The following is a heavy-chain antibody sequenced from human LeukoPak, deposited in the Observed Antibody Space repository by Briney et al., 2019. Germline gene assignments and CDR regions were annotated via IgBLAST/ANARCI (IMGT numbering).Heavy chain of an antibody. CDR2: INLSTGAT. CDR3: AIWAGGNAPVASFDY. J-gene: IGHJ4*02. V-gene: IGHV1-2*02. D-gene: IGHD3-16*01. Sequence: ASVKVSCKPSGYIFIGYYMHWMRQAPGQGLEWMGWINLSTGATNYAQKFQGRVTMTRDTSIRTAYMEMSRLRYDDTALYYCAIWAGGNAPVASFDYWGQGTLVTVSS. CDR1: GYIFIGYY.